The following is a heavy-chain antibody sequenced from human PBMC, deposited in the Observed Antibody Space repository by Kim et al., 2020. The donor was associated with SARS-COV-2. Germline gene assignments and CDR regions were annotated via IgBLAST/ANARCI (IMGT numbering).Heavy chain of an antibody. CDR3: ARLTYYSDA. D-gene: IGHD3-10*01. J-gene: IGHJ3*01. CDR1: GGSISIRHTY. V-gene: IGHV4-39*01. Sequence: SETLSLTCTVSGGSISIRHTYWGWIRQSPGKGLEWIGSIYYTGTTYYNPSLESRITISVDTSRDNFSLRLSSVTAADTAVFYCARLTYYSDA. CDR2: IYYTGTT.